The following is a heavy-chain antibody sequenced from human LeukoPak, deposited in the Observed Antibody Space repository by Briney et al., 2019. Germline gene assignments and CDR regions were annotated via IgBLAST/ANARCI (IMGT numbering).Heavy chain of an antibody. CDR1: GYTFTTYH. J-gene: IGHJ4*02. CDR3: VREASGGYFDY. D-gene: IGHD3-16*01. CDR2: ISPSAGNT. V-gene: IGHV1-46*01. Sequence: ASLSLSCKASGYTFTTYHMNWVRQAPGQGLEWMGTISPSAGNTNYAQSFRGRVTMTRDTSTSTVYMELTRLTSEDTAVYYCVREASGGYFDYWGQGTQVTVSS.